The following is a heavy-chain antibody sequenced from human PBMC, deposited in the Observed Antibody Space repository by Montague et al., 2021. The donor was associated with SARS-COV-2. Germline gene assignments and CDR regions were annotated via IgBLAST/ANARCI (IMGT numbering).Heavy chain of an antibody. V-gene: IGHV4-59*08. CDR3: ARQRRYQLPITIFGVVMADAFDI. D-gene: IGHD3-3*01. Sequence: SETLSLTCTVAGDSISNYYWSWIRQPPGKGLEWIAYIYFSGSTNXXPSLESRVSISVITSRNQLSLRLRSVTAADTAVYYCARQRRYQLPITIFGVVMADAFDIWGQGTMVTVSS. J-gene: IGHJ3*02. CDR2: IYFSGST. CDR1: GDSISNYY.